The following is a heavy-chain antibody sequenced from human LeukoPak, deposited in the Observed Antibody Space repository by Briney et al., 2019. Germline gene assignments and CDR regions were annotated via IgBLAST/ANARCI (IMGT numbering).Heavy chain of an antibody. CDR1: GGSISSYY. J-gene: IGHJ4*02. V-gene: IGHV4-59*01. D-gene: IGHD4-11*01. CDR2: IYYSGST. Sequence: SETLSLTCTVSGGSISSYYWSWIRQPPGKGLEWIGYIYYSGSTNYNPSLKSRVTMSVDTSKNQFSLKLSSVTAADTAVYYCARVWETTVTSPYFDYWGQGTLVTVSS. CDR3: ARVWETTVTSPYFDY.